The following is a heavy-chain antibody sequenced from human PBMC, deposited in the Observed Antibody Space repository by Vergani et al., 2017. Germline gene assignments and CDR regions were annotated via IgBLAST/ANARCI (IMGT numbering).Heavy chain of an antibody. CDR2: ISYDGSNK. Sequence: QVQLVESGGGVVQPGGSLRLSCAASGFTFSSYGMHWVRQAPGKGLEWVAVISYDGSNKYYADSVKGRFTISRDKSKNTLYLQMNSLRAEDTSVYYCAGDGGSGSYPDYWGQGTLVTVSS. CDR1: GFTFSSYG. J-gene: IGHJ4*02. CDR3: AGDGGSGSYPDY. D-gene: IGHD3-10*01. V-gene: IGHV3-30*03.